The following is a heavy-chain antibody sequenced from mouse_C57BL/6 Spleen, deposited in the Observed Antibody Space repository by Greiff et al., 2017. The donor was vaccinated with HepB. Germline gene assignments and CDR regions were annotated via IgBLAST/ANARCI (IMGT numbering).Heavy chain of an antibody. CDR3: ASDYYDYFDD. CDR2: IYPGSGST. Sequence: QVHVKQPGAELVKPGASVKMSCKASGYTFTSYWITWVKQRPGQGLEWIGDIYPGSGSTNYNEKFKSKATLTVDTSSSTAYMQLSSLTSEDSAVYYCASDYYDYFDDWGQGTTLTVSS. J-gene: IGHJ2*01. V-gene: IGHV1-55*01. CDR1: GYTFTSYW. D-gene: IGHD1-1*02.